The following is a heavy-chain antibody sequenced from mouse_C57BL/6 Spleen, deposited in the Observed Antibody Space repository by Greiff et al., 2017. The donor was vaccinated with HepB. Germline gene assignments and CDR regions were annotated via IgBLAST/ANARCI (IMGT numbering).Heavy chain of an antibody. CDR2: INPNNGGT. CDR3: ARAHYDYEGAWFAY. J-gene: IGHJ3*01. CDR1: GYTFTDYN. V-gene: IGHV1-22*01. Sequence: EVKLMESGPELVKPGASVKMSCKASGYTFTDYNMHWVKQSHGKSLEWIGYINPNNGGTSYNQKFKGKATLTVNKSSSTAYMELRSLTSEDSAVYYCARAHYDYEGAWFAYWGQGTLVTVSA. D-gene: IGHD2-4*01.